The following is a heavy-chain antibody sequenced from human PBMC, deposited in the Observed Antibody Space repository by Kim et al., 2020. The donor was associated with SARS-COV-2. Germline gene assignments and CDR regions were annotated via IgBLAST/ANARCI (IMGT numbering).Heavy chain of an antibody. J-gene: IGHJ6*02. Sequence: GGSLRLSCAASGFTFSSYSMNWVRQAPGKGLEWVSSISSSSSYIYYADSVKGRFTISRDNAKNSLYLQMNSLRAEDTAVYYCASQQQLGGGSYYYYGMDVWGQGTTVTVSS. V-gene: IGHV3-21*01. CDR3: ASQQQLGGGSYYYYGMDV. D-gene: IGHD6-13*01. CDR2: ISSSSSYI. CDR1: GFTFSSYS.